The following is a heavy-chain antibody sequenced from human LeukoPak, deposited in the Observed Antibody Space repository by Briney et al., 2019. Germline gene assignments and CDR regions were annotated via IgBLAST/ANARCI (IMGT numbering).Heavy chain of an antibody. J-gene: IGHJ4*02. Sequence: RASETLSLTCAVYGGSFSGYYWSWIRQPPGKGLEWIGYIHHSGDTYQNPSLKSRVTVSSDRSKNQFYLKLSSVTAADTAVYYCARLIAADPQLDSWGQGTLVTVSS. D-gene: IGHD6-13*01. V-gene: IGHV4-34*01. CDR2: IHHSGDT. CDR1: GGSFSGYY. CDR3: ARLIAADPQLDS.